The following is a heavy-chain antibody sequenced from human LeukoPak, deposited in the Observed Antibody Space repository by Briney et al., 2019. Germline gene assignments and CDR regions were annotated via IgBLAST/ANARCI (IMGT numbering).Heavy chain of an antibody. J-gene: IGHJ6*02. V-gene: IGHV1-69*13. CDR2: IIPIFGTA. CDR3: ARDTSAYYYGMDV. CDR1: GGTFSSYA. Sequence: ASVKVSCKAFGGTFSSYAISWVRQAPGQGLEWMGGIIPIFGTANYAQKFQGRVTITADESTSTAYMELSSLRSEDTAVYYCARDTSAYYYGMDVWGQGTTVTVSS.